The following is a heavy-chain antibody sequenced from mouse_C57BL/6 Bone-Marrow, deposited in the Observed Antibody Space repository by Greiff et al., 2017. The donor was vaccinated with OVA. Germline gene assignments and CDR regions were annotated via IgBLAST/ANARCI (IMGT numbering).Heavy chain of an antibody. CDR2: ISSGGSYT. CDR1: GFTFSSYG. CDR3: ASVHY. V-gene: IGHV5-6*01. J-gene: IGHJ2*01. Sequence: EVKLVESGGDLVKPGGSLKLSCAASGFTFSSYGMSWVRQTPDKRLEWVATISSGGSYTYYPDSVKGRFTISRDNAKNTLYLQMSSLKSEDTAMYYCASVHYWGQGTTLTVSS.